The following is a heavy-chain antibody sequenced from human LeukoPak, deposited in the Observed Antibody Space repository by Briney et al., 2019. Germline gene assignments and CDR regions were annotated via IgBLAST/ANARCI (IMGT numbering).Heavy chain of an antibody. CDR1: GFTFSNYW. J-gene: IGHJ4*02. CDR2: INQDGSEK. CDR3: ARDERSSSWYEVSPSLFDY. V-gene: IGHV3-7*03. Sequence: GGSLRLSCAVSGFTFSNYWMSWVRQAPGKGLEWVANINQDGSEKYYVDSVKGRFTISRDNAKNSLYLQMNSLRAEDTAVYYCARDERSSSWYEVSPSLFDYWGQGTLVTVSS. D-gene: IGHD6-13*01.